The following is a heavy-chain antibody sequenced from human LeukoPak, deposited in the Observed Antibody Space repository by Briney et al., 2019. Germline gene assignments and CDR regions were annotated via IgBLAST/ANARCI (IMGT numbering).Heavy chain of an antibody. CDR1: GYTFTSYY. CDR3: ARVSSGNYGSGIELDY. Sequence: ASVKVSCKASGYTFTSYYMHWVRQAPGQGLEWMGLINPSGGSTSYAQKFQGRVTMTRDTSTSTVYMELSSLRSEDTAVYYCARVSSGNYGSGIELDYWGQGTLVTVSS. D-gene: IGHD3-10*01. CDR2: INPSGGST. V-gene: IGHV1-46*01. J-gene: IGHJ4*02.